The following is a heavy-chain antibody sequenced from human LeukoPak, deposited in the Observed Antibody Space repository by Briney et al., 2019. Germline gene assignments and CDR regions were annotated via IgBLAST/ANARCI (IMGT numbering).Heavy chain of an antibody. CDR1: GFTFSSYG. D-gene: IGHD3-16*01. CDR2: IWYDGSNK. CDR3: ARGHYDNFGWNDY. Sequence: PGGSLRLSCAASGFTFSSYGMHWVRQAPGKGLEWVAVIWYDGSNKYYADSVKGRFTISRDNSKNTLYLQMNSLRAEDTAVYYCARGHYDNFGWNDYWGQGTLVTVSS. V-gene: IGHV3-33*01. J-gene: IGHJ4*02.